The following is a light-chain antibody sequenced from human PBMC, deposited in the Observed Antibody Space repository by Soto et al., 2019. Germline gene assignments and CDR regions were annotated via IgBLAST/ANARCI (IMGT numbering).Light chain of an antibody. Sequence: DIQITHSPSSLSASVGDRVTVTCRASQSLGTYVNWYQQKPGKAPYLLIYAASRLQSGVPSKFSGNGSGTDFTRTISSLHTGDFATYYCQQSYTTPYAFGQGTKLE. CDR1: QSLGTY. V-gene: IGKV1-39*01. CDR3: QQSYTTPYA. CDR2: AAS. J-gene: IGKJ2*01.